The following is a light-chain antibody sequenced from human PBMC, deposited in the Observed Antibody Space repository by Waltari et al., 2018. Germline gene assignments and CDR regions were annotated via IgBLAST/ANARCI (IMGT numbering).Light chain of an antibody. Sequence: QTVVTQEPSLSVSPGGTVTLTCVLTSGSLSTTSYATWYQQTPGQPPRTLVYKGSSRSSGVPDRFSGSILGNKAALTITGAQADDESNYYCSVYMGSGIWVFGGGTK. CDR2: KGS. J-gene: IGLJ3*02. CDR3: SVYMGSGIWV. CDR1: SGSLSTTSY. V-gene: IGLV8-61*01.